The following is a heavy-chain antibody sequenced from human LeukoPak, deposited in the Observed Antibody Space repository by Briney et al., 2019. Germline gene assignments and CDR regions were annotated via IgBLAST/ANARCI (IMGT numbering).Heavy chain of an antibody. V-gene: IGHV4-34*01. J-gene: IGHJ4*02. CDR1: GGSFSGYY. CDR3: ARRLRAARNFGY. Sequence: SETLSLTCAVYGGSFSGYYWSWIRQPPGKGLEWIGEINHSGSTNYNPSLKSRVAISVDTSKDQFSLKLSSVTAADTAVYYCARRLRAARNFGYWGQGTLVTVSS. D-gene: IGHD6-6*01. CDR2: INHSGST.